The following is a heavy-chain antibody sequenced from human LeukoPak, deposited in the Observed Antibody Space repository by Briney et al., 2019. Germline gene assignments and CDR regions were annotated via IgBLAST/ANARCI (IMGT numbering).Heavy chain of an antibody. J-gene: IGHJ4*02. CDR2: IIPILGIA. CDR3: ARDLPPYYFDY. Sequence: SVKVSCKASGGTFSSYAISWVRQAPGQGLEWMGRIIPILGIANYAQKFQGRVAITADKSTSTAYMDLSSLRSEDTAVYYCARDLPPYYFDYWGQGTLVTVSS. V-gene: IGHV1-69*04. CDR1: GGTFSSYA.